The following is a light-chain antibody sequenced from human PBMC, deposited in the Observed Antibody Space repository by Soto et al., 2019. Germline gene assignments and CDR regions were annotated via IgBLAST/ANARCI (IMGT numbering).Light chain of an antibody. CDR3: QQLNSPRGN. J-gene: IGKJ4*01. CDR2: GAS. Sequence: EIVLTQSPGTLSLSPGERVTLSCWASQSVSSLYLAWYQQRPGQAPRLLIYGASRRATGVPQRFSGSGAETDFTFSIIEIESEDAVKYYCQQLNSPRGNFGRGTRV. V-gene: IGKV3-20*01. CDR1: QSVSSLY.